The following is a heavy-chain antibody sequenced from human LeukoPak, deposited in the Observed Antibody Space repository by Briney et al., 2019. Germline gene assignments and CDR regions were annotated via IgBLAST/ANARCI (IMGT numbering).Heavy chain of an antibody. CDR2: IKSKTDGGTT. CDR1: GFTFSNAW. D-gene: IGHD3-9*01. Sequence: GSLLLSCAASGFTFSNAWMSWVRQAPGKGLEWVGRIKSKTDGGTTDYAAPVKGRFTISRDDSKNTLYLQMNSLKTEDTAVYYCTTGFSLYDILTGLPFFVDYWGQGTLVTVSS. J-gene: IGHJ4*02. CDR3: TTGFSLYDILTGLPFFVDY. V-gene: IGHV3-15*01.